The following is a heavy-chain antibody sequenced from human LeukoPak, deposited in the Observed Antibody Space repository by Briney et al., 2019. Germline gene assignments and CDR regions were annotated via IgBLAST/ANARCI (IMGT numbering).Heavy chain of an antibody. CDR3: ARGSQYCSGGSCYPGSLDY. D-gene: IGHD2-15*01. CDR1: GFTFSSYA. CDR2: ISGSGGST. Sequence: GGSLRLSCAASGFTFSSYAMSWVRQAPGKGLEWVSGISGSGGSTYYADSVEGRFTISRDNSKNTLYLQMNSLRAEDTAVYYCARGSQYCSGGSCYPGSLDYWGQGTLVTVSS. J-gene: IGHJ4*02. V-gene: IGHV3-23*01.